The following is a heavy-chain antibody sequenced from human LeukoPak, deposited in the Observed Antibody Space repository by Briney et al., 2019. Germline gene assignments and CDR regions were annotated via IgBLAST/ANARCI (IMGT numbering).Heavy chain of an antibody. D-gene: IGHD3-9*01. Sequence: SETLSLTCTVSGGSISSGGYYWSWIRQPPGKGLEWIGYIYYTGSINYKSSLKSRVTISVDTSKNQFSLKLSSVTAADTAVYYCARDTRGDILTGAHAFDIWGQGTMVTVSS. CDR1: GGSISSGGYY. CDR3: ARDTRGDILTGAHAFDI. V-gene: IGHV4-61*08. CDR2: IYYTGSI. J-gene: IGHJ3*02.